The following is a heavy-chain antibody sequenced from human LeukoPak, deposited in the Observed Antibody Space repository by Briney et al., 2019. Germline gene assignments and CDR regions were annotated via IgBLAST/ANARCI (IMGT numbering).Heavy chain of an antibody. V-gene: IGHV1-58*02. CDR3: AAGYYDILTGYWVFDI. CDR2: IVVGSGHT. D-gene: IGHD3-9*01. J-gene: IGHJ3*02. CDR1: GFTFTGSA. Sequence: SVKVSCKASGFTFTGSAIQWVRQARGQRLEWIGWIVVGSGHTNKAQKFQERVTITRDASINTAYMELSSLRSEDTAVYYCAAGYYDILTGYWVFDIWGQGTMVTVSS.